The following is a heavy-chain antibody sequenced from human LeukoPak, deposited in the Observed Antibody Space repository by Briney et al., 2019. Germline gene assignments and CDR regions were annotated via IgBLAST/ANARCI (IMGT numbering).Heavy chain of an antibody. D-gene: IGHD5-18*01. CDR2: MYYSGST. V-gene: IGHV4-59*01. CDR3: ASDLGGGYSYV. Sequence: PSETLSLTCTVSGGSISSYYWSWIRQPPGKGLEWIGYMYYSGSTNYNPSLKSRVTISVDTPKNQLSLKLSSVTAADTAVYHCASDLGGGYSYVWGQGTLVTVSS. CDR1: GGSISSYY. J-gene: IGHJ4*02.